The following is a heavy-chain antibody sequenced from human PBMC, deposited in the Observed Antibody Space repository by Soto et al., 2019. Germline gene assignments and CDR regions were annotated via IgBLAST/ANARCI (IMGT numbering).Heavy chain of an antibody. Sequence: SETLSLTCTVSGGSISSGGYYWSWIRQHPGKGLEWIGYIHYSGSTYYNPSLKSRVTISVDTSKNQFSLKLSSVTAADTAVYYCARAWRNWFDPWGQGTLVTVSS. CDR3: ARAWRNWFDP. J-gene: IGHJ5*02. V-gene: IGHV4-31*03. CDR1: GGSISSGGYY. CDR2: IHYSGST.